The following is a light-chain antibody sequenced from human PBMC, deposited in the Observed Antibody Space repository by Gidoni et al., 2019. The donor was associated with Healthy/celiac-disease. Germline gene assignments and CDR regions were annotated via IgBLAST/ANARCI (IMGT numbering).Light chain of an antibody. V-gene: IGKV3-11*01. J-gene: IGKJ3*01. CDR1: QSVSSY. CDR3: QQRSNWPPGVT. CDR2: DAS. Sequence: DIVLTHSPATLSLSPGERATLSCRASQSVSSYLAWYQQKPGQAPRLLIYDASNRATGIPARFSGSGSGTDFTLTISSIEPEDFAVYYCQQRSNWPPGVTFGPGTKVDIK.